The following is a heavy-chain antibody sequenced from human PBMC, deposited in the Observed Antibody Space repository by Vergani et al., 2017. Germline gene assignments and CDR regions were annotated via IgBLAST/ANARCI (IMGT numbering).Heavy chain of an antibody. CDR2: ISSSSSYI. CDR3: ARDPAEPPYYYYGMDV. CDR1: GFTFSSYS. J-gene: IGHJ6*02. Sequence: EVQLVESGGGLVKPGGSLRLSCAASGFTFSSYSMNWVLQAPGKGLEWVSSISSSSSYIYYADSVKGRFTISRDNAKNSLYLQMNSLRAEDTAVYYCARDPAEPPYYYYGMDVWGQGTTVTVSS. V-gene: IGHV3-21*01.